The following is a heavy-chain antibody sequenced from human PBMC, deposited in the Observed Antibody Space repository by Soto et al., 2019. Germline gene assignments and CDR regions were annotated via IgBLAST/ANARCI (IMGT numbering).Heavy chain of an antibody. D-gene: IGHD3-9*01. Sequence: SETLSLTCAVSGGSISSSNCWSWVRQPPGKGLEWIGEIYHSGSTNYNPSLKSRVTISLDNSKNQFSLKLSSVTAADTAVYYCARVNYDFLTGHYHFDYWGQGILVTVSS. CDR1: GGSISSSNC. CDR2: IYHSGST. CDR3: ARVNYDFLTGHYHFDY. V-gene: IGHV4-4*02. J-gene: IGHJ4*02.